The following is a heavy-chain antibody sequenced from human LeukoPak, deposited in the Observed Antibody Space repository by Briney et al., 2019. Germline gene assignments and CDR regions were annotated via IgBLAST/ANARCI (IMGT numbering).Heavy chain of an antibody. V-gene: IGHV3-53*01. Sequence: AGSLSLSRVASGFTVSSNYMSWVRQAPGKGLEWVSAIFSGGSTFYADSVTGRFTISRDNSKNTVYLEMNSLRAEDTAVYYCARDLKTSGWYVDFDYWGQGTL. CDR2: IFSGGST. J-gene: IGHJ4*02. CDR1: GFTVSSNY. D-gene: IGHD6-19*01. CDR3: ARDLKTSGWYVDFDY.